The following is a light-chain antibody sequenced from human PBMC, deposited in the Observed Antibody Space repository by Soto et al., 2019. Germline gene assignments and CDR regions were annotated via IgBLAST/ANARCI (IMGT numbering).Light chain of an antibody. CDR1: QSISSY. Sequence: DIQMTQSPSSLSASVGDRVTITCRASQSISSYLNWYQQKPGKAPKLLIYAASSLQSGVPSRFNGRGSGKVFPPPISILKPKNFATYYCQQSPSPPPTSGGGTKV. CDR2: AAS. V-gene: IGKV1-39*01. CDR3: QQSPSPPPT. J-gene: IGKJ4*01.